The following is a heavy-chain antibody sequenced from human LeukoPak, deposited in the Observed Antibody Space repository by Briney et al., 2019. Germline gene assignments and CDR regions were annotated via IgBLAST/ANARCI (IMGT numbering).Heavy chain of an antibody. CDR3: ARDRDYGMDV. V-gene: IGHV1-69*04. CDR1: GGTFSSYA. CDR2: IIPILGIA. D-gene: IGHD3-10*01. Sequence: GASVKVSCKASGGTFSSYAISWVRPAPGQGLEWMGRIIPILGIANYAQKFQGRVTITADKSSSTAYKELSSLRSEDTAVYYCARDRDYGMDVWGQGTTVTVSS. J-gene: IGHJ6*02.